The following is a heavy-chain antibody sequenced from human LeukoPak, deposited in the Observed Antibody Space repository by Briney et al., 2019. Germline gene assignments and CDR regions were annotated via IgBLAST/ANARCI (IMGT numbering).Heavy chain of an antibody. CDR3: SRGLDSRKLGY. CDR2: IHPSGRL. V-gene: IGHV4-31*03. Sequence: SETLSLTCTVSGASFSSGDMYWIWMPQSPGKGLEWIGSIHPSGRLYNNPSIESRVSISIATSKNQFSLNLHSVTAADTAVYFCSRGLDSRKLGYWGQGTLVTVSS. CDR1: GASFSSGDMY. D-gene: IGHD3-22*01. J-gene: IGHJ4*02.